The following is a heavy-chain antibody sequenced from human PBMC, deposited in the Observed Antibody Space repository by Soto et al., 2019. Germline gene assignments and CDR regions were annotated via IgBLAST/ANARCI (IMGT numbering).Heavy chain of an antibody. CDR3: ARRGELLWRYYYYGMDV. CDR1: GFNFGPFW. V-gene: IGHV3-74*01. D-gene: IGHD1-26*01. CDR2: INGDASTI. J-gene: IGHJ6*02. Sequence: GGSLRLSCAASGFNFGPFWMHWVRQAPGKALVWVSHINGDASTILYADSVKGRFTISRDNAKNTLYLQMNSLRAEDTAVYYCARRGELLWRYYYYGMDVWGQGTTVTVSS.